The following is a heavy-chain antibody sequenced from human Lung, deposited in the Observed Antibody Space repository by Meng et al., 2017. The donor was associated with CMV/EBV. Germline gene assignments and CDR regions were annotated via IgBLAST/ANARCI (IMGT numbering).Heavy chain of an antibody. Sequence: GGSXRLXCAASGFXFSSYSMNWVRQAPGKGLESVSSISSSSSYIYYADSVKGRFTISRDNAKNSLYLQMNSLRAEDTAVYYCARDDYGSGSYYNGAWFDPWXQGTLVTVSS. CDR3: ARDDYGSGSYYNGAWFDP. V-gene: IGHV3-21*01. CDR2: ISSSSSYI. D-gene: IGHD3-10*01. J-gene: IGHJ5*02. CDR1: GFXFSSYS.